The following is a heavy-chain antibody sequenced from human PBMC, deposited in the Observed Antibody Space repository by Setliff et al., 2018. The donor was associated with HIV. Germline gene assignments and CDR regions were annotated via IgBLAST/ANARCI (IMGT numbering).Heavy chain of an antibody. D-gene: IGHD1-26*01. V-gene: IGHV1-2*02. CDR2: INPNSGGT. CDR3: ARDLGPGGGSYRMPINWFDP. Sequence: RASVKVSCKASGYTFTGYYMHWVRQAPGQGLEWMGWINPNSGGTNYAQKFQGRVTMTRDTSISTAYMELSRLRSDDTAVYYCARDLGPGGGSYRMPINWFDPWGQGTLVTVS. J-gene: IGHJ5*02. CDR1: GYTFTGYY.